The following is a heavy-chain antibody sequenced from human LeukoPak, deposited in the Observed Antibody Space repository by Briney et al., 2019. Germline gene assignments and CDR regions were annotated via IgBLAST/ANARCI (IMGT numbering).Heavy chain of an antibody. J-gene: IGHJ6*03. Sequence: KPSETLSLTCTVSGASITSYYWSWIRQLPGKGLEWIGYIYYSGSTNYNPSLKSRVTISVDTSKNQFSLKLSSVSAADTAVYYCGRHGAAAAGDYFYYYLDVWGKGTTVTVSS. CDR1: GASITSYY. D-gene: IGHD6-13*01. V-gene: IGHV4-59*08. CDR2: IYYSGST. CDR3: GRHGAAAAGDYFYYYLDV.